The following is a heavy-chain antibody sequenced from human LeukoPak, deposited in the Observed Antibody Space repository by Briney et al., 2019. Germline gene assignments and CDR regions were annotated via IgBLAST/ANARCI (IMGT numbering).Heavy chain of an antibody. Sequence: ASVKVSCKASGYTFTTYGINWVRQAPGQGLEWMGWISAYNGNTNYAQKLQGRVTMTTDTSTSTAYMELRSLRSDDTAVYYCARGGAIKDIVVVPAALADYWGQGTLVTVSS. CDR1: GYTFTTYG. D-gene: IGHD2-2*01. J-gene: IGHJ4*02. CDR2: ISAYNGNT. V-gene: IGHV1-18*01. CDR3: ARGGAIKDIVVVPAALADY.